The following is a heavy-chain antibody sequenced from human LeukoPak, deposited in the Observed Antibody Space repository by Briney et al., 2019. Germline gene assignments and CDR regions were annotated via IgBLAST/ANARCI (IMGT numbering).Heavy chain of an antibody. Sequence: PGGSLRLSCAASGFTFSSYSMNWVRQAPGKGLEWVSYISSSSSTIYYADSVKGRFTISRDNAKNSLYLQMNSLRAEDTAVYYCASTYYYGSGSSDYWGQGTLVTVSS. CDR3: ASTYYYGSGSSDY. CDR2: ISSSSSTI. D-gene: IGHD3-10*01. CDR1: GFTFSSYS. J-gene: IGHJ4*02. V-gene: IGHV3-48*01.